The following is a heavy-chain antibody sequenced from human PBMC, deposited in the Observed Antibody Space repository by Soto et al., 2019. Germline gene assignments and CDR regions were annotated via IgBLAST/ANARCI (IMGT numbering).Heavy chain of an antibody. CDR3: ARGPGYQLPAV. CDR1: GFTVSSDY. J-gene: IGHJ4*02. D-gene: IGHD2-2*01. V-gene: IGHV3-53*04. Sequence: PGGSLRLSCAASGFTVSSDYMSWVRQAPGKGLEWVSVIYSGGSTYYADSVKGRFTISRHNSKNTLYLQMNSLRAEDTAVYYCARGPGYQLPAVWGQGTLVTVSS. CDR2: IYSGGST.